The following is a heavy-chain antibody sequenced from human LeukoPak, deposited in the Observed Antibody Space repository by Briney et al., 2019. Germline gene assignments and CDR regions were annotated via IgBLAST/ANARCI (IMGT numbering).Heavy chain of an antibody. J-gene: IGHJ4*02. CDR3: TRGRRRRCIVVVVAATLLWRGPCFRGLRTTINKMDY. D-gene: IGHD2-15*01. CDR2: ISSSSSYI. Sequence: GGSLRLSCAASGFTFSSYSMNWVRQAPGKGLEWVSSISSSSSYIYYADSVKGRFTISRDNAKNSLYLQMNSLKTEDTAVYYYTRGRRRRCIVVVVAATLLWRGPCFRGLRTTINKMDYWGQGTLVTVSS. V-gene: IGHV3-21*04. CDR1: GFTFSSYS.